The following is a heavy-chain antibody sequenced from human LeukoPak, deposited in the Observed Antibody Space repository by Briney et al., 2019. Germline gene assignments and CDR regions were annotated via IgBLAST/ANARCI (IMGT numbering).Heavy chain of an antibody. CDR3: ARIYGSGIFGAYYFDY. Sequence: ASVKVSCKASGYTFTSYYMHWVRQAPGQGLEWMGIINPSGGSTSYAQKFQGRVTMTRDTSISTAYMELSRLRSDDTAVYYCARIYGSGIFGAYYFDYWGQGTLVTVSS. D-gene: IGHD3-10*01. J-gene: IGHJ4*02. V-gene: IGHV1-46*01. CDR2: INPSGGST. CDR1: GYTFTSYY.